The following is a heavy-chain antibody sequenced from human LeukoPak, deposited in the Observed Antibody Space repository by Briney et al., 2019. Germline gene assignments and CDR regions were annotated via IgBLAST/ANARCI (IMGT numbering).Heavy chain of an antibody. J-gene: IGHJ4*02. V-gene: IGHV4-30-4*08. CDR3: ARVTSSSWDPFFDY. D-gene: IGHD6-13*01. CDR2: IYYSGST. Sequence: SETLSLTCTVSGGSISSGDYSWSWIRQPPGKGLEWSGYIYYSGSTYYNPSLKSRVTISVDTSKNQFSLKLSSVTAADTAVYYCARVTSSSWDPFFDYWGQGTLVTVSS. CDR1: GGSISSGDYS.